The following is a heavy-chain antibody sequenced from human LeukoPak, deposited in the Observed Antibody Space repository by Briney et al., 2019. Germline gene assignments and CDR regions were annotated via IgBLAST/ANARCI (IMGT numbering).Heavy chain of an antibody. J-gene: IGHJ4*02. CDR2: MNPNSGNT. Sequence: ASVKVSCKASGYTFTSYDINWVRQAPGQGLEWMGWMNPNSGNTGYAQKFQGRVTITRNTSISTAYMELSSLRSEDTAVYYCARALRGYSYGPMGYWGQGTLVTVSS. CDR1: GYTFTSYD. CDR3: ARALRGYSYGPMGY. V-gene: IGHV1-8*03. D-gene: IGHD5-18*01.